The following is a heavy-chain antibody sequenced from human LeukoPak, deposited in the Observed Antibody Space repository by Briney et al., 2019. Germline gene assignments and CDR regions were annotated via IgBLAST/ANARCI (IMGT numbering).Heavy chain of an antibody. Sequence: PGGPLRLSCAASGFTFSTYEMTWVRQSPGKGLEWVALISYDGGNKYYADSVKGRFTISRDNSKNTLSLQMNSLRAEDTAVYYCARGDKQLLFNRNKGGFDPWGQGTLVTVSS. CDR1: GFTFSTYE. V-gene: IGHV3-30*04. CDR2: ISYDGGNK. CDR3: ARGDKQLLFNRNKGGFDP. J-gene: IGHJ5*02. D-gene: IGHD2-2*01.